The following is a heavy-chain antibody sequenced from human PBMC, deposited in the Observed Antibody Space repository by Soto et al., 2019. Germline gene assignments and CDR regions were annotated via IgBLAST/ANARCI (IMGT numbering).Heavy chain of an antibody. J-gene: IGHJ4*02. V-gene: IGHV3-30-3*01. Sequence: QVQLVESGGGVVQPGRSLRLSCAASGFTFSSYAMHWVRQAPGKGLEWVAVISYDGSNKYYADSVKGRFTISRDNSKNTLYLQMNSLRAEDTAVYYCARAKVREWLVGPFDYWGQGTLVTVSS. CDR1: GFTFSSYA. CDR2: ISYDGSNK. CDR3: ARAKVREWLVGPFDY. D-gene: IGHD6-19*01.